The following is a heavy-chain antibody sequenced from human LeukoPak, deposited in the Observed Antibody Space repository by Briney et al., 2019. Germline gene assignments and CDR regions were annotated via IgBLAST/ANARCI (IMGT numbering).Heavy chain of an antibody. CDR3: AREGLNMVRGIIPKEAWGWFDP. CDR1: GGSISSGSYY. Sequence: SETLSLTCTVSGGSISSGSYYWSWIRQPAGKGLEWIGRIYTSGSTNYNPSLKSRVTISVDTSKNQFSLKLSSVTAADTAVYYCAREGLNMVRGIIPKEAWGWFDPWGQGTLVTVSS. V-gene: IGHV4-61*02. J-gene: IGHJ5*02. D-gene: IGHD3-10*01. CDR2: IYTSGST.